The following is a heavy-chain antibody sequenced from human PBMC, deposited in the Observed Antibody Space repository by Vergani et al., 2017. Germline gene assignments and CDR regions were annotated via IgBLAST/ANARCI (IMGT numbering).Heavy chain of an antibody. CDR3: ARQELYSSGWSRYWFDP. CDR2: IYPGDSDT. D-gene: IGHD6-19*01. V-gene: IGHV5-51*01. CDR1: GFSFTSYW. J-gene: IGHJ5*02. Sequence: EVQLVQSGAEVKKPGESLKISCKGSGFSFTSYWIGWVRQMPGKGLEWMGIIYPGDSDTRYSPSFQGQVTISADKSISTAYLQWSSLKASDTAMYYCARQELYSSGWSRYWFDPWGQGTLVTVSS.